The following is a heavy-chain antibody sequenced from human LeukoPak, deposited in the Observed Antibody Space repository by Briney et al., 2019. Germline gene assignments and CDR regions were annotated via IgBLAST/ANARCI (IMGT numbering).Heavy chain of an antibody. J-gene: IGHJ3*02. CDR3: ARRRGAHTANALDI. D-gene: IGHD3-10*01. V-gene: IGHV4-59*08. CDR2: IYSSGST. CDR1: GGSISSYY. Sequence: SETLSLTCTVSGGSISSYYWSWIRQPPGKGLEWIGYIYSSGSTNYNPSLRSRVTISVDTSKNQFSLKLSSVTAADTAVYYCARRRGAHTANALDIWGQGTMVTVSS.